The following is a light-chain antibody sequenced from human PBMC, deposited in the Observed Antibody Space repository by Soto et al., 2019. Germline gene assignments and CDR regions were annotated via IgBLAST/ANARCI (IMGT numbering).Light chain of an antibody. J-gene: IGKJ3*01. V-gene: IGKV3-11*01. CDR2: DAS. Sequence: EMVLTQSPATLSLSPGERATLSCRASLSVSSHLAWYQHKPGQAHRLLIYDASNRATGIPARFSGSGSGTDFTLTISSLEPDDVAVYYCQQHSNWPPFTFGPGTNVDI. CDR3: QQHSNWPPFT. CDR1: LSVSSH.